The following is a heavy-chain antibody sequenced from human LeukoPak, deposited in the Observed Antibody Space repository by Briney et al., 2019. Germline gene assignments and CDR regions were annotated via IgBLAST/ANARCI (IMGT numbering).Heavy chain of an antibody. CDR1: GGSISNYY. V-gene: IGHV4-59*12. CDR3: AGSLIVAPGPFGY. Sequence: SETLSLTCTVSGGSISNYYWSWIGQPPGKGLEWVGYIFYTGSTNYNPSLKSRVPISVDMSKNQFSLKLSSVTAAETVVYYCAGSLIVAPGPFGYWGQGNPVTVSS. D-gene: IGHD6-13*01. J-gene: IGHJ4*02. CDR2: IFYTGST.